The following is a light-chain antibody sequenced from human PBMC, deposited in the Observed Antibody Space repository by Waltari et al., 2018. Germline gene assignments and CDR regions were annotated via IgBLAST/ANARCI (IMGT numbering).Light chain of an antibody. CDR3: AAWDYSQNYV. V-gene: IGLV1-44*01. CDR1: TSNIGSKT. CDR2: SNN. J-gene: IGLJ1*01. Sequence: QSVLTQPPSASGTPGQRVTIPFSGSTSNIGSKTVNWYQQFPGTAPTLLIYSNNPRPSGVPDRFSASKSGTSASLAISGLYYEDEADYYCAAWDYSQNYVFGSGTKVTVL.